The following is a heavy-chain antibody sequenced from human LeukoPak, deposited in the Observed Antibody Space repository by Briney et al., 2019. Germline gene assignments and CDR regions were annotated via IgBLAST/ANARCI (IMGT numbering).Heavy chain of an antibody. CDR3: ARRGSREYFQH. V-gene: IGHV5-51*01. J-gene: IGHJ1*01. D-gene: IGHD5-18*01. Sequence: GGSLDISREGSWYVVTNYGSGRVRHTLGKGMEWMGIIYPGDSDTRYSPSFQGQVTISADKSVNTAYLQWSSLKASDTAMYYCARRGSREYFQHWGQGSLVTVSS. CDR1: WYVVTNYG. CDR2: IYPGDSDT.